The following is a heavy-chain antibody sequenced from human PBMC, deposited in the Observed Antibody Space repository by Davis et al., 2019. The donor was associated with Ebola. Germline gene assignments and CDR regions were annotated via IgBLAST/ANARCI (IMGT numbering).Heavy chain of an antibody. J-gene: IGHJ5*02. CDR2: INHSGST. Sequence: SETLSLTCAVSGASIGSYSGDSSRSFYWSWIRQPPGKGLEWIGEINHSGSTNYNPSLKSRVTISVDTSKNQFSLKLSSVTAADTAVYYCARVVRFLSGYYFVLDDWFDPWGQGTLVTVSS. V-gene: IGHV4-34*01. D-gene: IGHD3-22*01. CDR3: ARVVRFLSGYYFVLDDWFDP. CDR1: GASIGSYSGDSSRSFY.